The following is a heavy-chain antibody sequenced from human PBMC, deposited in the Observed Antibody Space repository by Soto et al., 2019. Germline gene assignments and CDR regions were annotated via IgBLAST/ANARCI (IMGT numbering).Heavy chain of an antibody. J-gene: IGHJ5*02. CDR3: ARVVPGAEAWFGP. Sequence: ASVKVSCKTSGYTFSNYGITWVRQAPGQPLEWLGWISLYSDGANYAQKFQGRVSMTTDTSTTTAYMELRSLRSDDTAVYYCARVVPGAEAWFGPWGQGTLVTVSS. D-gene: IGHD2-2*01. CDR2: ISLYSDGA. V-gene: IGHV1-18*01. CDR1: GYTFSNYG.